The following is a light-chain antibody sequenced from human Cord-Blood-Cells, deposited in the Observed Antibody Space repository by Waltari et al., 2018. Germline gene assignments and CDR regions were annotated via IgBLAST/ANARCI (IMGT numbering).Light chain of an antibody. CDR3: CSYAGSSNWV. V-gene: IGLV2-23*01. CDR1: SSDVGSYNL. Sequence: QSALTQPASVSVSPGQSFTISCTGTSSDVGSYNLVSWYPPHPGKAPKLMIYEGSKRPSGVSNRFSGSTSGHTASRTIAGLQAEDESDYYCCSYAGSSNWVFGGGTKLTVL. J-gene: IGLJ3*02. CDR2: EGS.